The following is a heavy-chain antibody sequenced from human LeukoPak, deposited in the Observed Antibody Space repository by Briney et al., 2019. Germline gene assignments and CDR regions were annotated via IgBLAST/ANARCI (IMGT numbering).Heavy chain of an antibody. CDR3: VSAAGALNF. D-gene: IGHD6-13*01. Sequence: GGSLRLSCSASGFPFSHYWMTWVRQAPGKGLEWVANINQDESEKYYVDSVKGRFTISRDNARNSLYLQMNSPRAEDTAVYFCVSAAGALNFWGQGTLVTVSS. J-gene: IGHJ4*02. V-gene: IGHV3-7*01. CDR2: INQDESEK. CDR1: GFPFSHYW.